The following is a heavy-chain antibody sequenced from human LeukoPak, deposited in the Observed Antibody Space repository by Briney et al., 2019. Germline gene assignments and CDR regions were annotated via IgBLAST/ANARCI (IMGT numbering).Heavy chain of an antibody. Sequence: GGSLRLSCAASGFIFNSYGMSWVRQAPVEWLEWVSGITVSTRTTYYADSVKGRFTVSRDNAKNMLYLQMNSLRAEATAVYYCAKGGDSSSSNYWGKGTLVTVSS. J-gene: IGHJ4*02. D-gene: IGHD6-6*01. V-gene: IGHV3-23*01. CDR1: GFIFNSYG. CDR2: ITVSTRTT. CDR3: AKGGDSSSSNY.